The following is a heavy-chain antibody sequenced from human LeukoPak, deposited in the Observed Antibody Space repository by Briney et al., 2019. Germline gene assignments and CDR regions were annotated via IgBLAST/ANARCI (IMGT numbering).Heavy chain of an antibody. D-gene: IGHD2-15*01. CDR2: IHYSGRT. CDR3: ARVRCSGGSCPYYYYYYYMDV. Sequence: PSETLSLTCTVSGGSISSSSDYWAWIRQPPGKGLEWFGRIHYSGRTYYNPSVPSRVPISKVTAQNQFALKLRFVPAADTAGYDCARVRCSGGSCPYYYYYYYMDVWGKGTTVTVSS. CDR1: GGSISSSSDY. V-gene: IGHV4-39*06. J-gene: IGHJ6*03.